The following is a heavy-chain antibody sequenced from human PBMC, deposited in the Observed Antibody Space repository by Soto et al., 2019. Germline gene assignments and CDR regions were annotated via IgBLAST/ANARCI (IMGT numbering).Heavy chain of an antibody. Sequence: KESGPTLVKPTQTLTLTCTFSGFSLSTSGVGVGWIRQPPGKALEWLALIYWDDDKRYSPSLKSSLTITKDTSKNQVDLTMSNMDPVDTATYYCAHGDCSSPSCYSSLHYGDSPIDAFDIWGQGTMVTVSS. CDR2: IYWDDDK. D-gene: IGHD2-2*01. J-gene: IGHJ3*02. CDR3: AHGDCSSPSCYSSLHYGDSPIDAFDI. V-gene: IGHV2-5*02. CDR1: GFSLSTSGVG.